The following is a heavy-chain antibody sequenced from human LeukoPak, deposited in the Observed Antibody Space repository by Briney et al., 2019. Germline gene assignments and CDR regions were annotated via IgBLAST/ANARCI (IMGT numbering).Heavy chain of an antibody. J-gene: IGHJ4*02. CDR2: ISPYNGNT. Sequence: GASVKVSFTASGYTFTTYGITWIRQSPGQGLEWLGWISPYNGNTNYELNFHARLTLTTDTATSTAYMELRSLPADHPAAYSCLTGGGGGQWGQGTLVSVSS. D-gene: IGHD7-27*01. CDR3: LTGGGGGQ. CDR1: GYTFTTYG. V-gene: IGHV1-18*01.